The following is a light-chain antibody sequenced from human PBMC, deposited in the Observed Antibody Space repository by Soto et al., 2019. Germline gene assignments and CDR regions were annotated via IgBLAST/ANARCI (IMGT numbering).Light chain of an antibody. Sequence: QAVVTQPPSVSGAPGQRVTISCTGSNSNIGAGYDVHWYQHFPGTAPRLLILNNTNRPSGVPERFSGSKSGTSASLAITGLQAEDEADYYCQSYDSNFLTMIFGVGTKLTVL. CDR1: NSNIGAGYD. CDR2: NNT. J-gene: IGLJ2*01. V-gene: IGLV1-40*01. CDR3: QSYDSNFLTMI.